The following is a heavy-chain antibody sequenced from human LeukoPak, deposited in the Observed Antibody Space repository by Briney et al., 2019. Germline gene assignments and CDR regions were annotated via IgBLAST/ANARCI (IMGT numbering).Heavy chain of an antibody. V-gene: IGHV4-31*03. J-gene: IGHJ5*02. CDR3: ARDRIAGRWFDP. Sequence: SETLSLTCTASGGSISSGEYYSSWIRHHPGKGLEWIGYIYYSRSTYYNPSLKSRVTISVDTSKNQFSLKLSSVTAAATAVYYCARDRIAGRWFDPWGQGTLVTVSS. CDR2: IYYSRST. D-gene: IGHD6-13*01. CDR1: GGSISSGEYY.